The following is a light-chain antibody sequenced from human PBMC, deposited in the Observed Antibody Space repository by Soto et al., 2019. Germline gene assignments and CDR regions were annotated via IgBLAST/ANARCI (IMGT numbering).Light chain of an antibody. J-gene: IGKJ2*01. V-gene: IGKV2-30*01. CDR3: MQTAHWPYT. Sequence: DVVMTQSPLSLPVTLGQSASISCTSSQSLVYADGNTYLNWLQQRPGQSPRRLIYKVFNRDSGVPDRFSGSASGSEFTLTISRVEAEDFGVYYCMQTAHWPYTFGRGTKLEI. CDR1: QSLVYADGNTY. CDR2: KVF.